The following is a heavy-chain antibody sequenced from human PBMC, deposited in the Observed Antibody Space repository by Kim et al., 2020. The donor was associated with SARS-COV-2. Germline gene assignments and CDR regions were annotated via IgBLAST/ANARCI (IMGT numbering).Heavy chain of an antibody. CDR3: AGDHSGGSYFDY. Sequence: SYTQKVQGRLTRTRDTSTSTVYMEVSSLRSDDTAVYYCAGDHSGGSYFDYWGQGTLVTVSS. J-gene: IGHJ4*02. V-gene: IGHV1-46*01. D-gene: IGHD3-10*01.